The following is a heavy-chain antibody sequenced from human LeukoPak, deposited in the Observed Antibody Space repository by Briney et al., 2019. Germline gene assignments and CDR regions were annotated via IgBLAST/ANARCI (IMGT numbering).Heavy chain of an antibody. V-gene: IGHV1-8*01. J-gene: IGHJ5*02. Sequence: ASVKVSRKASGYTFTSYDINWVRQATGQGLEWMGWMNPNSGNTGYAQKFQGRVTMTRNTSISTAYMELSSLRSEDTAVYYCASQIHTYYDFWSGYPNWFDPWGQGTLVTVSS. CDR1: GYTFTSYD. CDR2: MNPNSGNT. CDR3: ASQIHTYYDFWSGYPNWFDP. D-gene: IGHD3-3*01.